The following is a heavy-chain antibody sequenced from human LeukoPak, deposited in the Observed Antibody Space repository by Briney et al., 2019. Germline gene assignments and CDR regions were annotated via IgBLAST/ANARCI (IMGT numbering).Heavy chain of an antibody. J-gene: IGHJ4*02. CDR1: GGSVNSGSDY. Sequence: KASETLSLTCTVSGGSVNSGSDYWNWIRQPPGKGREWIGYIYYSGSTNYNPSLKSRVTISVDTSKNQFSLKLSSVTAADTAVYYCARAAYSGSYHSDYWGQGPLVTVSS. CDR3: ARAAYSGSYHSDY. CDR2: IYYSGST. D-gene: IGHD1-26*01. V-gene: IGHV4-61*01.